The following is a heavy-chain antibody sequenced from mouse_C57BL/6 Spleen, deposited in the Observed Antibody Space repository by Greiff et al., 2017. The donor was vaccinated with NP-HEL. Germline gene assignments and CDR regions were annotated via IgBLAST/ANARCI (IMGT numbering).Heavy chain of an antibody. Sequence: VQLQQSGPELVKPGASVKISCKASGYAFSSSWMNWVKQRPGKGLEWIGRIYPGDGDTNYNGKFKGKATLTADKSSSTAYMQLSSLTSEDSAVYFCANYGSSPYYFDYWGQGTTLTVSS. D-gene: IGHD1-1*01. CDR2: IYPGDGDT. V-gene: IGHV1-82*01. J-gene: IGHJ2*01. CDR3: ANYGSSPYYFDY. CDR1: GYAFSSSW.